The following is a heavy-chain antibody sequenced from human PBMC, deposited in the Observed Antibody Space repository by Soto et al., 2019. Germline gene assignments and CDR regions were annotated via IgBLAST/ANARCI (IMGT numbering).Heavy chain of an antibody. V-gene: IGHV4-59*08. D-gene: IGHD3-16*01. Sequence: SETLSLTCTVSGAPITINYLSWIRQAPGKGLEWIGYIYYSGSTTYNPSLKSRVTMSADTSKDQFSLNLSSVTAADTAVYYCARLGVGMASLAGVYWGQGTLVTVSS. CDR3: ARLGVGMASLAGVY. CDR2: IYYSGST. CDR1: GAPITINY. J-gene: IGHJ4*02.